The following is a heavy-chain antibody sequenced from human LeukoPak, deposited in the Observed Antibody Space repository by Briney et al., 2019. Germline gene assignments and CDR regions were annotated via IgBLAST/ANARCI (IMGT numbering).Heavy chain of an antibody. V-gene: IGHV3-74*01. CDR1: GFTFSSYW. CDR2: INNDGTTT. Sequence: PGGSLRLSCAASGFTFSSYWMYWVRQALGKGLVWVSRINNDGTTTNFADSVKGRFTISRDNTKNTVYLHMNSLRAEDTAVYYCTRDITLTRGGRSDYWGQGTLVTVSS. J-gene: IGHJ4*02. D-gene: IGHD3-10*01. CDR3: TRDITLTRGGRSDY.